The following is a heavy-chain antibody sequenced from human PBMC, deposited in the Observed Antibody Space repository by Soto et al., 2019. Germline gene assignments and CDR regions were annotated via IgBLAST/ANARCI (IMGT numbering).Heavy chain of an antibody. CDR1: GFTFSSFA. J-gene: IGHJ3*02. Sequence: EGSLRLSCAASGFTFSSFAMSWVRQAPGKGLEWVSAISGSGGSTYYADSVKGRFTISRDNSKNTLYLQMNSLRAEDTAVYYCAKDRGIGDAFDIWGQGTMVTVSS. D-gene: IGHD3-10*01. V-gene: IGHV3-23*01. CDR3: AKDRGIGDAFDI. CDR2: ISGSGGST.